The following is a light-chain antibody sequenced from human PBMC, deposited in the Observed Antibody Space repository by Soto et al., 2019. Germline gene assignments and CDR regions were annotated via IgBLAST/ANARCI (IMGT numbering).Light chain of an antibody. CDR3: QQYNNWPPIT. CDR1: QSVSTN. J-gene: IGKJ5*01. Sequence: EIVLTQSPATLSLSPGERATLSCGASQSVSTNYLAWYQQKPGLAPRLLIYGASTRATGIPARFSGSGSGTEFTLTISRLQSEDFAVYYCQQYNNWPPITFGQGTRLEIK. CDR2: GAS. V-gene: IGKV3-15*01.